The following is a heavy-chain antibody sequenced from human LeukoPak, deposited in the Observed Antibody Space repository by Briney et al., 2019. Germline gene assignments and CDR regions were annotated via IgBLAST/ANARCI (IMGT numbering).Heavy chain of an antibody. D-gene: IGHD2-2*01. CDR3: VCTPHSATSRYWFDP. CDR2: IGTSSSSI. V-gene: IGHV3-21*01. Sequence: GGCLRLSCATSGFTFSTYTMNWIRQAPGKGLEWVSSIGTSSSSIYYADSVRGRFTISRDNARNSLYLQMNSLRAEDTAADVYVCTPHSATSRYWFDPWGQGTLVTVSS. J-gene: IGHJ5*02. CDR1: GFTFSTYT.